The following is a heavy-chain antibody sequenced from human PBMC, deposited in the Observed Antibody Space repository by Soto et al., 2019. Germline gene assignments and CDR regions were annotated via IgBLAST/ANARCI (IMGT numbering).Heavy chain of an antibody. J-gene: IGHJ4*02. Sequence: EVHLVESGGGLVQTGGSLRLSCAIFESTVSRDWMNWVRQAPGKGLEWVAHINQDGSEKYYVDSVKGRFTISRDNAKKSLYLQMKRPKPAEKAMYYCSGGVGDAFWGQGTLVTVSS. CDR3: SGGVGDAF. V-gene: IGHV3-7*04. D-gene: IGHD1-26*01. CDR1: ESTVSRDW. CDR2: INQDGSEK.